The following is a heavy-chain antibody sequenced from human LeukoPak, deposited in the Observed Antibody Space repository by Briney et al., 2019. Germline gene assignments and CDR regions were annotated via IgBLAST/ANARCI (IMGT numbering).Heavy chain of an antibody. CDR2: INHSGST. D-gene: IGHD3-3*01. CDR1: GGSFNGYY. Sequence: PSETLSLTCAVYGGSFNGYYWSWIRQPPGKGLEWIGEINHSGSTNYNPSLKSRVTISVDTSKNQFSLKLSSVTAADTAVYYCARAFRGLRFLEWSTGYYFDYWGQGTLVTVSS. CDR3: ARAFRGLRFLEWSTGYYFDY. J-gene: IGHJ4*02. V-gene: IGHV4-34*01.